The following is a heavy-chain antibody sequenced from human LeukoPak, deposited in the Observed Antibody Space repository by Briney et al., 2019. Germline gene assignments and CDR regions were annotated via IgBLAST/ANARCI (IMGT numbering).Heavy chain of an antibody. D-gene: IGHD6-13*01. CDR2: IYYSESP. V-gene: IGHV4-59*01. J-gene: IGHJ4*02. Sequence: SETLSLTCTVSGGSISSYYWSWIRQPPGKGLEWIGYIYYSESPNYNPSLKSRVTISLDTSKNQFSLDLSSVTAADTAVYYCASRTGSSSTFHYWGQGTLVTVSS. CDR1: GGSISSYY. CDR3: ASRTGSSSTFHY.